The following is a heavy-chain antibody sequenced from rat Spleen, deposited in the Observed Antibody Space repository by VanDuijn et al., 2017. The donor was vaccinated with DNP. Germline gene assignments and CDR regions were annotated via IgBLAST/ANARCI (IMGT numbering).Heavy chain of an antibody. Sequence: QVQLKESGPGLVQPSQTLSLTCTVSGFSLTNYHVDWVRQPPGKGLEWMGRIQSAGSTDYNSALKSRLSISRDTSKSQVFLKMNSLQTEDTAIYFCTRNEFGQPGVYWGQGVMVTVSS. J-gene: IGHJ2*01. CDR1: GFSLTNYH. CDR3: TRNEFGQPGVY. V-gene: IGHV2-27*01. D-gene: IGHD1-4*01. CDR2: IQSAGST.